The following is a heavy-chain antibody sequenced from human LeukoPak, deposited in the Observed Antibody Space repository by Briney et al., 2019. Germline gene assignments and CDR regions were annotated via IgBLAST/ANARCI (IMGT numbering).Heavy chain of an antibody. D-gene: IGHD3-22*01. J-gene: IGHJ4*02. V-gene: IGHV4-59*01. CDR1: GGSISSYY. CDR3: ARSYYYDSSGPLGY. CDR2: IYYSGST. Sequence: SETLSLTCTVSGGSISSYYWSWIRQPPGKGLEWIGYIYYSGSTNYNPSLKSRVTISVDTSKNQFSLKLSSVTAADTAVYYCARSYYYDSSGPLGYWGQGTLVTVSS.